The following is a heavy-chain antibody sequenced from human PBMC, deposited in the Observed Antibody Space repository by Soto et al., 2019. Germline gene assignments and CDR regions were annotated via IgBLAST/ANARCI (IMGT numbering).Heavy chain of an antibody. J-gene: IGHJ4*02. CDR1: GFTFSDHY. CDR2: TRNKANSYTT. CDR3: ARSSGSYRYFDY. Sequence: EVQLVESGGGLVQPGGSLIISCAASGFTFSDHYMDWVRQAPGKGLEWVGRTRNKANSYTTEYAASVKGRFTVSRDDSKDSLYLQMNSLKTEDTPVYYCARSSGSYRYFDYWGQGTLVTVSS. D-gene: IGHD1-26*01. V-gene: IGHV3-72*01.